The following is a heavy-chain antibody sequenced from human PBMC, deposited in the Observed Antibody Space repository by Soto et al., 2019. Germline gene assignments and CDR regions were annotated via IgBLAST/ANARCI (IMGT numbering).Heavy chain of an antibody. V-gene: IGHV2-5*02. CDR3: AHSVPDGACDY. D-gene: IGHD4-17*01. CDR1: GFSLSTSGVG. J-gene: IGHJ4*02. CDR2: IYWDDDK. Sequence: QITLKESGPPLVKPTQTLTLTCTFSGFSLSTSGVGVGWIRQPPGKALEWLALIYWDDDKRYSPSLKSRLTLTRDTSHNPVVLTMSNMDPVDTATDYCAHSVPDGACDYWGQGTLVTASS.